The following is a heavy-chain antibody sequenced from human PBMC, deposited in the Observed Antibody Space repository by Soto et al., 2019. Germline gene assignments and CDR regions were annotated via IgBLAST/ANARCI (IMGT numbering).Heavy chain of an antibody. CDR2: IYYSGST. J-gene: IGHJ6*02. Sequence: PSETLSLTCTVSGGSVSSGSYYWSWIRQPPGKGLEWIGYIYYSGSTNYNPFLKSRVTISVDTSKNQFSLKLSSVTAADTAVYYCARDRPSYYDFWSGQISGSGMDVWGQGTTVTVSS. CDR3: ARDRPSYYDFWSGQISGSGMDV. D-gene: IGHD3-3*01. V-gene: IGHV4-61*01. CDR1: GGSVSSGSYY.